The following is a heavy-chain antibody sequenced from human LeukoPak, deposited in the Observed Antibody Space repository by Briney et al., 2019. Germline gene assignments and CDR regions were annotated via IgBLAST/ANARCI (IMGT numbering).Heavy chain of an antibody. CDR2: ISHSGST. CDR1: GGPISSSNW. D-gene: IGHD2/OR15-2a*01. CDR3: ARGSRNNKFDY. J-gene: IGHJ4*02. Sequence: SETLSLTCAVSGGPISSSNWWSWVRQPPGKGLEWIGYISHSGSTNYSPSLKSRVTISVDTSKNQFSLNLSSVTAADTAVYYCARGSRNNKFDYWGQGTLVTVTS. V-gene: IGHV4-4*02.